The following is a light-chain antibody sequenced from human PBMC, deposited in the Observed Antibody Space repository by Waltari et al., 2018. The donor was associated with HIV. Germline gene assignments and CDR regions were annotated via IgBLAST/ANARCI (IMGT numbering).Light chain of an antibody. V-gene: IGLV1-47*01. J-gene: IGLJ2*01. CDR1: TSNIGSNY. CDR3: AAWDDTLSGQGV. Sequence: QSVLTQPPSVSGNPGQRVTISCSGSTSNIGSNYVNWSQPLPETAPKLLIYRDNQRPSGVPDRFSGSKSGTSASLAINGLRSEDEADYYCAAWDDTLSGQGVFGGGTKLTVL. CDR2: RDN.